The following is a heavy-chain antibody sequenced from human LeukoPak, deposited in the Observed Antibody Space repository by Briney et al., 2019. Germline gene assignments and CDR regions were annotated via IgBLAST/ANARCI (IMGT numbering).Heavy chain of an antibody. CDR3: ARLKMGAYFDL. J-gene: IGHJ2*01. D-gene: IGHD3-16*01. CDR1: RGSMSDYY. V-gene: IGHV4-59*08. Sequence: SETLSLTCTVSRGSMSDYYWSWIRQPPGKGLEWIAQIYYSGSTNYNPSLKSRVTISIDTSKKQFSLRLDSVTAADTAVYYCARLKMGAYFDLWGRGTLVTVSS. CDR2: IYYSGST.